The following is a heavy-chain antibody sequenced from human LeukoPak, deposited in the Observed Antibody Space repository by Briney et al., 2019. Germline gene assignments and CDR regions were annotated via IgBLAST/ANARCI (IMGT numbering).Heavy chain of an antibody. CDR3: ARGLGNLPPGSY. Sequence: SETLSPTCAVYGGSFSGYYWNWIRQPPGKGLEWIGEINHSGSTNYNPSLKSRVTIPVDTSKNQFSLKLSSVTAADTAVYYCARGLGNLPPGSYWGQGTLVTVSS. J-gene: IGHJ4*02. CDR1: GGSFSGYY. D-gene: IGHD1-1*01. CDR2: INHSGST. V-gene: IGHV4-34*01.